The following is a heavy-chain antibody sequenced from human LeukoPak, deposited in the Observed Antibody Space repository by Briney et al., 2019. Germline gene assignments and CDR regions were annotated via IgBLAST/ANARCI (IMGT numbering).Heavy chain of an antibody. CDR2: IRYDGSYK. CDR1: GFTFSSYG. D-gene: IGHD3-22*01. J-gene: IGHJ4*02. V-gene: IGHV3-30*02. Sequence: PGGSLRLSCVASGFTFSSYGMHWVRQAPGKGLEWVTFIRYDGSYKHYADSVKGRFTISRDNSKNTLFLHINSLRLEDTAVYYCAQDYYDTSGPLNWGQGTLVTVSS. CDR3: AQDYYDTSGPLN.